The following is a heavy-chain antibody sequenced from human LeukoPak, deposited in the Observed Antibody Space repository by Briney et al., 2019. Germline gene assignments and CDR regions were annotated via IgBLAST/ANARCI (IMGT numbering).Heavy chain of an antibody. CDR2: IYYSGST. CDR1: GGSISSYY. J-gene: IGHJ1*01. V-gene: IGHV4-59*08. Sequence: SETLSLTCTVSGGSISSYYWSWIRQPPGKGLEWIGYIYYSGSTNYNPSLKSRVTISVDTSKIQFSLKLSSVTAADTAVYYCASLDYYDSSGYYSFMGYLQHWGQGTLVTVSS. CDR3: ASLDYYDSSGYYSFMGYLQH. D-gene: IGHD3-22*01.